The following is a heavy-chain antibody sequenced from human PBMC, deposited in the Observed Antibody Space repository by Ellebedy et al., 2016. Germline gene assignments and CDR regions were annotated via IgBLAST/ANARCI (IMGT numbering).Heavy chain of an antibody. CDR3: ARERREYYYDYYIDV. CDR2: IRSSGSTI. Sequence: GESLKISCAASGFSFSDYYMSWIRQAPGKGLEWISYIRSSGSTIYYADSVKGRFTISRDNTKNSLYLQMNSLRAEDTAVYYCARERREYYYDYYIDVWGKGTTVTVSS. V-gene: IGHV3-11*01. J-gene: IGHJ6*03. CDR1: GFSFSDYY.